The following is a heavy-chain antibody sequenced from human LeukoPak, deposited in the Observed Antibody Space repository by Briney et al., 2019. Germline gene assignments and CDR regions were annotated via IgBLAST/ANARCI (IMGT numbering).Heavy chain of an antibody. CDR3: ARGPITMVRGLHRRWFDP. Sequence: GASVKGSCKASGYTFTGYYMHWVRQAPGQGLEWMGWINPNSGGTNYAQKFQGRVTMTRDTSISTAYMELSRLRSDDTAVYYCARGPITMVRGLHRRWFDPWGQGTLVTVSS. CDR2: INPNSGGT. J-gene: IGHJ5*02. CDR1: GYTFTGYY. V-gene: IGHV1-2*02. D-gene: IGHD3-10*01.